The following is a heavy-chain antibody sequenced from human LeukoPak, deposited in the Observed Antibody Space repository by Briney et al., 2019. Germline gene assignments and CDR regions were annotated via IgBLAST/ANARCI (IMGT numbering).Heavy chain of an antibody. Sequence: PGGSLRLSCVASGFTFSTYAMSWVRQAPGKGLEWVAVISCSGGSTYYADSVKGRFTISRENSKNTLYLQMNSLRAEDTAVYYCARLYSSVWYGYWGQGTLVTVSS. V-gene: IGHV3-23*01. CDR1: GFTFSTYA. D-gene: IGHD6-19*01. CDR3: ARLYSSVWYGY. J-gene: IGHJ4*02. CDR2: ISCSGGST.